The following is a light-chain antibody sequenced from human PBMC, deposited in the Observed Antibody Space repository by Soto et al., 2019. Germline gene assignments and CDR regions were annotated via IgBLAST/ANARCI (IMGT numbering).Light chain of an antibody. Sequence: EIVLTQSPGTLSLSPGERATLSCRASQSVGKSLAWYQQKPGQAPRLLIYGASTRATGIPDRFSGSGSGTDFTLTISRLEPEDFAVYYCQQYGSSGTFGQGTKVDIK. V-gene: IGKV3-20*01. CDR1: QSVGKS. CDR2: GAS. CDR3: QQYGSSGT. J-gene: IGKJ1*01.